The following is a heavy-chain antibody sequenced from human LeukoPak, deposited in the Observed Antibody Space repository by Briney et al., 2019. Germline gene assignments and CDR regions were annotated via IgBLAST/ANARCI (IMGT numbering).Heavy chain of an antibody. V-gene: IGHV3-23*01. CDR1: GFTFSSYA. CDR2: ISGSGGST. D-gene: IGHD1-20*01. Sequence: GGSLRLSCAASGFTFSSYAMSWVHQAPGKGLEWVSAISGSGGSTYYADSVKGRFTISRDNSKNTLYLQMNSLRAEDTAVYYCAKDPSGNWKTDYWGQGTLVTVSS. CDR3: AKDPSGNWKTDY. J-gene: IGHJ4*02.